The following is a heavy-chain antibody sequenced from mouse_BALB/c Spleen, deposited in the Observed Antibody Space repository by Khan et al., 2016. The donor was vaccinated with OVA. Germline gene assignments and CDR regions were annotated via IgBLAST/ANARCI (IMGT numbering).Heavy chain of an antibody. D-gene: IGHD1-1*01. V-gene: IGHV3-2*02. CDR1: GYSIPSGYA. J-gene: IGHJ2*01. Sequence: EVQLQESGPGLVKPSQSLSLTCTVTGYSIPSGYAWNWIRQFPGNKLEWMGYISYSGGTSYNPSLKSRISITRDTSKNQFFLQLNSVTTEDTATYYCARGNYYGYYFDYWGQGTPLTVSS. CDR2: ISYSGGT. CDR3: ARGNYYGYYFDY.